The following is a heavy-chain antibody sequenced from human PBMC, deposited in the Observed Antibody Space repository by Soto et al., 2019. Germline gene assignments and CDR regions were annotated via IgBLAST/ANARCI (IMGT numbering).Heavy chain of an antibody. V-gene: IGHV4-59*01. D-gene: IGHD3-22*01. J-gene: IGHJ4*02. CDR3: ARTEINLYYDSSGYFDY. CDR1: GGSISSYY. CDR2: IYYSGST. Sequence: SETLSLTCTVSGGSISSYYWSWIRQPPGKGLEWIGYIYYSGSTNYNPSLKSRVTISVDTSKNQFSLKLSSVTAADTAVYYCARTEINLYYDSSGYFDYWGQGXLVTVSS.